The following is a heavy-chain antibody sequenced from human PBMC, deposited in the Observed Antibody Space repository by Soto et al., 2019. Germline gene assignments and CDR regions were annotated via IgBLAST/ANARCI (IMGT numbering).Heavy chain of an antibody. CDR3: TRDLHGGNPFDY. J-gene: IGHJ4*02. CDR2: MNPNSGNT. D-gene: IGHD2-15*01. CDR1: GYTFTSYD. Sequence: GASVKVSCKASGYTFTSYDINWVRQATGQGLEWMGWMNPNSGNTGYAQKFQGRVTMTRNTSISTAYMELSSLTSEDTAVYFCTRDLHGGNPFDYWGQGPLVTVSS. V-gene: IGHV1-8*01.